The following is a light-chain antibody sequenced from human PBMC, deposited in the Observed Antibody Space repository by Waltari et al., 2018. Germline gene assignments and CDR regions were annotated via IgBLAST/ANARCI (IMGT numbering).Light chain of an antibody. CDR2: AAS. Sequence: DIQMTQSPSALSASAGDTVTITCRASQGISTYLNWYQQKPGKPPRRLIYAASNLESGVPSRFSGSGSGTDFTLIVSSLQPEDFATYYCLQYNSHPWTFGQGTKVEIK. CDR3: LQYNSHPWT. CDR1: QGISTY. V-gene: IGKV1-17*01. J-gene: IGKJ1*01.